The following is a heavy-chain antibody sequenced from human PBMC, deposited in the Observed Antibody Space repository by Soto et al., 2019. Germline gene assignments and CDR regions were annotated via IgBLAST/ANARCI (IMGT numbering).Heavy chain of an antibody. CDR2: INHSGST. CDR3: ARGRGGGAAAGYYFDY. J-gene: IGHJ4*02. Sequence: SETLSLTCAVYGGSFSGYYWSWIRQPPGKGLEWIGEINHSGSTNYNPSLKSRVTISVDTSKNQFSLKLSSVTAADTAVYYCARGRGGGAAAGYYFDYWGQGTLVT. CDR1: GGSFSGYY. V-gene: IGHV4-34*01. D-gene: IGHD6-13*01.